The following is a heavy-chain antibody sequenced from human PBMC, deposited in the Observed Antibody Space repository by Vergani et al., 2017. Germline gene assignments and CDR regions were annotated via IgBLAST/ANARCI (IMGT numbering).Heavy chain of an antibody. V-gene: IGHV3-66*01. Sequence: EVQLVESGGGLVQPGGSLRLSCAASGFTVSSNYMSWVRQAPGKGLEWVSVIYSGGSTYYADSVKGRFTISRDNSKNTLYLQMNSLRAEDTAVYYCAKDGEGYSYGYRHFDYWGQGTLVTVSS. J-gene: IGHJ4*02. D-gene: IGHD5-18*01. CDR3: AKDGEGYSYGYRHFDY. CDR1: GFTVSSNY. CDR2: IYSGGST.